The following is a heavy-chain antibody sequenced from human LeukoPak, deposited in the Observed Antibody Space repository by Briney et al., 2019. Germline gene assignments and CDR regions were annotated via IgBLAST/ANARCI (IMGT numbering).Heavy chain of an antibody. V-gene: IGHV1-24*01. D-gene: IGHD2-15*01. CDR2: FDPEDGET. J-gene: IGHJ3*02. CDR3: ATDLACSGGSCYSNAFDS. Sequence: ASVKVSSKVSGYTLTELSMHWVRQAPGKGLERMGGFDPEDGETTYAQKFQGRVTMTEDTSTDTAYMELSSLRSEDTAVYYCATDLACSGGSCYSNAFDSWGQGTMGTVSS. CDR1: GYTLTELS.